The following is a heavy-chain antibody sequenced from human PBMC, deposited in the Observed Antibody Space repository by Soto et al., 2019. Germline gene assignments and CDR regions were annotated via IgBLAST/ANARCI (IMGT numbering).Heavy chain of an antibody. V-gene: IGHV1-69*04. CDR3: ARDERYFDWFPGDYYYGMDV. Sequence: SVKVSCKASGGTFSSYTISWVRQAPGQGLEWMGRIIPILGIANYAQKFQGRVTITADKSTSTAYMELSSLRSEDTAVYYCARDERYFDWFPGDYYYGMDVWG. CDR1: GGTFSSYT. D-gene: IGHD3-9*01. J-gene: IGHJ6*02. CDR2: IIPILGIA.